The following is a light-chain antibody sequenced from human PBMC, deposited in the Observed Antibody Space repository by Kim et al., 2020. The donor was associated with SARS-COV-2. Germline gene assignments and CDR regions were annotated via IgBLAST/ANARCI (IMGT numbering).Light chain of an antibody. CDR3: QQYDSYPPT. CDR2: AGS. V-gene: IGKV1-16*01. CDR1: QGIRIY. Sequence: ASVGDRVTITRRASQGIRIYLAWFQQKAGKAPRSLIYAGSNLQSGVPSRFSGSGSGTDFTLTISSLQPEDFGTYYCQQYDSYPPTFGGGTKVDIK. J-gene: IGKJ4*01.